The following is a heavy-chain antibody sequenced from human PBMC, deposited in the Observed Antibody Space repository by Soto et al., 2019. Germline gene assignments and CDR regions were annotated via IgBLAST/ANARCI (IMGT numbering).Heavy chain of an antibody. CDR2: IKEDGSEK. V-gene: IGHV3-7*03. CDR3: ERGQYGGTGY. D-gene: IGHD2-15*01. Sequence: EVQLVESGGGLVQPGGSLRLSCAASGFTFSSYWMNWVRQAPGKGLEWVANIKEDGSEKNYVDSVKGRFIISRDNAKESLFLQMNSLIAEDTAVYYCERGQYGGTGYWGQGTLVTVAS. J-gene: IGHJ4*02. CDR1: GFTFSSYW.